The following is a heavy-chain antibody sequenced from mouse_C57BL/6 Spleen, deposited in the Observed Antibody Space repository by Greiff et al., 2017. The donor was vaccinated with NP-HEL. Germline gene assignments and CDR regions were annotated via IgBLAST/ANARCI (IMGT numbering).Heavy chain of an antibody. J-gene: IGHJ3*01. V-gene: IGHV1-64*01. CDR2: IHPNSGST. D-gene: IGHD1-1*01. CDR1: GYTFTSYW. CDR3: AREDYGSSYTFAY. Sequence: QVQLQQPGAELVKPGASVKLSCKASGYTFTSYWMHWVKQRPGQGLEWIGMIHPNSGSTNYNEKFKSKATLTVDQSSSTAYMQLSSLTSEDSAVYYCAREDYGSSYTFAYWGQGTLVTVSA.